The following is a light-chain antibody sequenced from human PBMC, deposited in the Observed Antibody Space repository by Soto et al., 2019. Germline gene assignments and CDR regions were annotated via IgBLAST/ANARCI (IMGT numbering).Light chain of an antibody. V-gene: IGKV3D-15*01. CDR2: DVS. CDR3: QQYHDWPLT. J-gene: IGKJ4*01. CDR1: QSVSSN. Sequence: IVMTQSPATLSVSPGERATLSCRASQSVSSNFAWYQQRPAQAPRLLIYDVSTRATGVPTRFSGSGSGTEFTLPISSLQSEDFEVYYCQQYHDWPLTFGGGTRVEIK.